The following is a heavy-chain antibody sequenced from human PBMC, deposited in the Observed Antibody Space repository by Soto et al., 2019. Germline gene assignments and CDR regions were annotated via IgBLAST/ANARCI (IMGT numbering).Heavy chain of an antibody. D-gene: IGHD3-22*01. CDR3: ARDSSGYYGWGAFDI. CDR2: IWYDGSNK. V-gene: IGHV3-33*01. CDR1: GFTFSSYG. Sequence: GGSLRLSCAASGFTFSSYGMHWVRQAPGKGLERVAVIWYDGSNKYYADSVKGRFTISRDNSKNTLYLQMNSLRAKDTAVYYCARDSSGYYGWGAFDIWGRGTMGTVSS. J-gene: IGHJ3*02.